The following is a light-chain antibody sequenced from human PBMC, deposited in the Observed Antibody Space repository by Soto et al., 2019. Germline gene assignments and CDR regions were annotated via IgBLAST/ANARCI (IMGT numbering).Light chain of an antibody. J-gene: IGKJ4*01. V-gene: IGKV3-11*01. Sequence: EIVLTQSPATLSLSPGERATLSCSASQSVSSYLAWYQQKPGQAPRLLIYDASNRATGIPARFSGSGSGTDFTLTISSLEPEDFAVYSCQQRSNWPPLTVGGGTKVEIK. CDR3: QQRSNWPPLT. CDR2: DAS. CDR1: QSVSSY.